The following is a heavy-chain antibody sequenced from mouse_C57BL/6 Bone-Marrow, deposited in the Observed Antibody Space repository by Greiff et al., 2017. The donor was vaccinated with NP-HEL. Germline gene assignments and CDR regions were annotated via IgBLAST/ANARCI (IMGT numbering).Heavy chain of an antibody. J-gene: IGHJ2*01. CDR3: AREGCYYGDY. D-gene: IGHD1-1*01. V-gene: IGHV5-4*01. Sequence: EVMLVESGGGLVKPGGSLKLSCAASGFTFSSYAMSWVRQTPEKRLEWVATISDGGSYTYYPDNVKGRFTISRDNAKNNLYLQMSHLKSEDTAMYYCAREGCYYGDYWGQGTTLTVSS. CDR1: GFTFSSYA. CDR2: ISDGGSYT.